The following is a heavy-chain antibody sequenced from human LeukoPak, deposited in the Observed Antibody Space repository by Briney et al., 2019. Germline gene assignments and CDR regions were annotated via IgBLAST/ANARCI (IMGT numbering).Heavy chain of an antibody. J-gene: IGHJ3*02. D-gene: IGHD4-17*01. CDR1: GFTFSSYW. V-gene: IGHV3-7*01. CDR3: ARDTDDYGDSGGAFDI. Sequence: HPGGSLRLSCAASGFTFSSYWMSWVRQAPGKGLEWVANIKQDGSEKYYVDSVKGRFTISRDNAKNSLYLQMNSLRAEDTAVYYCARDTDDYGDSGGAFDIWGQGTMVTVSS. CDR2: IKQDGSEK.